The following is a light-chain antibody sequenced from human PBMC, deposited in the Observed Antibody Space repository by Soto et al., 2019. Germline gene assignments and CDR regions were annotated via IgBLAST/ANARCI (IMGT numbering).Light chain of an antibody. CDR2: AAS. CDR1: QGISRW. CDR3: QQANSFPYT. J-gene: IGKJ2*01. Sequence: DIQITQSPSSVSASVGDRVTITCRASQGISRWLVWYQQKPGKAPKVLIHAASSLQRGVPSRFSGSGSGTDFTLTISGLQPEDSATYYCQQANSFPYTFGQGTKVDIK. V-gene: IGKV1-12*01.